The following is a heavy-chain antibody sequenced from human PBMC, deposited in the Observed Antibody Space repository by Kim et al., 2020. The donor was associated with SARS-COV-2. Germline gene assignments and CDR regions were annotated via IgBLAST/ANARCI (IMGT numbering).Heavy chain of an antibody. V-gene: IGHV3-11*03. CDR3: AARGYSYGLGY. Sequence: GGSLRLSCAASGFTFSDYYMSWIRQAPGKGLEWVSYISSSSYTNYADSVKGRFTISRDNAKNSLYLQMNSLRAEDTAVYYCAARGYSYGLGYWGQGTLVTVSS. CDR1: GFTFSDYY. J-gene: IGHJ4*02. D-gene: IGHD5-18*01. CDR2: ISSSSYT.